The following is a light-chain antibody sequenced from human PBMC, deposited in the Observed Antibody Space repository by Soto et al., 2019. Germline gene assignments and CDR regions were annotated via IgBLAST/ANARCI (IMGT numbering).Light chain of an antibody. V-gene: IGKV1-5*01. Sequence: EIQMTQSPSTLSASVGDRVTITCRASQSISTHLAWYQQKPGKAPEVLIYDASTLESGVPSRFSGSGSGTKFTLTISNLQPDDFATYYCQQYSSNLYTFGQGTKLEIK. CDR1: QSISTH. CDR2: DAS. CDR3: QQYSSNLYT. J-gene: IGKJ2*01.